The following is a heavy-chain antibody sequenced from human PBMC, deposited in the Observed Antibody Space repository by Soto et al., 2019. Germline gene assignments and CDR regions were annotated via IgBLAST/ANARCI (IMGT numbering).Heavy chain of an antibody. J-gene: IGHJ3*02. Sequence: SETLSLTCTVSGGSISSYYWSWIRQPPGKGLEWIGYIYYSGSTNYNPSLKSRVTISVDTSKNQFSVKLSSVTAADTAVYYCASSSIFGVVMYGAFDIWGQGTMVTVS. V-gene: IGHV4-59*01. CDR2: IYYSGST. D-gene: IGHD3-3*01. CDR1: GGSISSYY. CDR3: ASSSIFGVVMYGAFDI.